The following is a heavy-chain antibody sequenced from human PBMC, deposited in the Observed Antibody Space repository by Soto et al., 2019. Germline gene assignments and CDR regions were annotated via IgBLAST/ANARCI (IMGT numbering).Heavy chain of an antibody. D-gene: IGHD5-12*01. Sequence: QVQLVQSGAEVKKPGSSVKVSCKASGGTFSNYPISWVRQAPGQGLEWMGGIIPIFGTVNYAQKFQGRVTITADESTSTGYMELNSLRSEDAAVYYCARGNHRWLQLWYFDLSGRGTLVTVSS. V-gene: IGHV1-69*12. CDR1: GGTFSNYP. J-gene: IGHJ2*01. CDR3: ARGNHRWLQLWYFDL. CDR2: IIPIFGTV.